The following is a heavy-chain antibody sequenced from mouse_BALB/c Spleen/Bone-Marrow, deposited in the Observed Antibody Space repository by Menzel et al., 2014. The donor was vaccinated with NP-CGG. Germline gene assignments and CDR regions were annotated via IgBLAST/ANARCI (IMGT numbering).Heavy chain of an antibody. J-gene: IGHJ4*01. V-gene: IGHV5-12-1*01. CDR3: ARPLYYYGSSPFYAMDY. CDR1: GLAFSSYD. D-gene: IGHD1-1*01. CDR2: ISSGGGST. Sequence: EVQRVESGGGLVKPGGSLKLSCAASGLAFSSYDMSWVRQTPEKRLEWVAYISSGGGSTYYPDTVKGRFTISRDNAKNTLYLQMSSLKSEDTAMYYCARPLYYYGSSPFYAMDYWGQGTSVTVSS.